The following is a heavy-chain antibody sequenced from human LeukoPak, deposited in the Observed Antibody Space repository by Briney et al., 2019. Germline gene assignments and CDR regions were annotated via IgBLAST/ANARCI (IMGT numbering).Heavy chain of an antibody. CDR1: GASITNNGYF. Sequence: SETLSLTCTVTGASITNNGYFWSWIRQPPGKGLEWIGNIYYNGDTYYKPSLKSRVTISVDTSKRQFSLRLNSVTAADTSVYYCARRHIIVAGPDYFDYWGLGTLVTVSS. CDR3: ARRHIIVAGPDYFDY. D-gene: IGHD5-12*01. V-gene: IGHV4-39*01. J-gene: IGHJ4*02. CDR2: IYYNGDT.